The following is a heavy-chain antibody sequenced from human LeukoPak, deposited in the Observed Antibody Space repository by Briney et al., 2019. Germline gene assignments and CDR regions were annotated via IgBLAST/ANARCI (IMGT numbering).Heavy chain of an antibody. J-gene: IGHJ6*02. CDR3: AGRTSWYYGFDV. D-gene: IGHD1-1*01. Sequence: GGSLRLSCAASGFSFSKNDMHWVRQRTGKGLEWVSGIGTAGDTNYAGSVKGRFTISRETAKNSLFLQMSSLRADDTAVYYCAGRTSWYYGFDVWGQGTTVTVSS. V-gene: IGHV3-13*01. CDR1: GFSFSKND. CDR2: IGTAGDT.